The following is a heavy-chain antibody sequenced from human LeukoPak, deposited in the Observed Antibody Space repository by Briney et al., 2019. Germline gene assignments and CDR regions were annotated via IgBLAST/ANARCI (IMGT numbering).Heavy chain of an antibody. Sequence: RGSLRLSCAVSGFIFSDYGFHWVRQAPGKGLEWVAVTRFDGSIKQYADSVKGRFTISRDDSKNTLYLQMNSLKSEDTAVYYCARWGGTRQYYFDYWGRGTLVTVSS. CDR2: TRFDGSIK. J-gene: IGHJ4*02. CDR1: GFIFSDYG. CDR3: ARWGGTRQYYFDY. V-gene: IGHV3-33*01. D-gene: IGHD1-1*01.